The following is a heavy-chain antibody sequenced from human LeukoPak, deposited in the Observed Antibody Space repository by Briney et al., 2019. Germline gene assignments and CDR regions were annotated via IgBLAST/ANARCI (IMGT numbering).Heavy chain of an antibody. V-gene: IGHV1-2*02. J-gene: IGHJ5*02. D-gene: IGHD2/OR15-2a*01. Sequence: ASVKVSCKASGYTLTGYYMYLVRQAPGQGLEWMGWINPNNGDTKYAQKFQGRVTMTRDTSISTAYMELSRLRSDDTAVYYCARLGGNINSPYGNWFDPWGQGALVTVSS. CDR2: INPNNGDT. CDR3: ARLGGNINSPYGNWFDP. CDR1: GYTLTGYY.